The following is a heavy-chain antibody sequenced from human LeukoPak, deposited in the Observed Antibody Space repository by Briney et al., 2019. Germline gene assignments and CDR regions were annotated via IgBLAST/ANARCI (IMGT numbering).Heavy chain of an antibody. V-gene: IGHV3-21*01. CDR3: ARDSAGTTGY. J-gene: IGHJ4*02. Sequence: PGGSLRLSCAASGFTFSSYSMNWVRQAPGKGLEWVSSISSSSSYIYYADSVKGRFTISRDNAKNSLYLQMNSLRAEDMAVYYCARDSAGTTGYWGQGTLVTVSS. CDR1: GFTFSSYS. CDR2: ISSSSSYI. D-gene: IGHD1-7*01.